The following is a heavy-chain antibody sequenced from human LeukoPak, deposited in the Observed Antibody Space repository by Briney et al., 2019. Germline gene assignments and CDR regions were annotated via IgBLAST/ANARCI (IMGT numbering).Heavy chain of an antibody. CDR1: GGSFSGYY. CDR3: ARAAGYGRKFDY. Sequence: SETLSLTCAVYGGSFSGYYWSWIRQPPGKGLEWIGEINHSGSTNYNPSLKSRVTISVDTSKNQFSLKLSSVTAADTAVYYCARAAGYGRKFDYGGQGTLVTVSS. D-gene: IGHD5-12*01. CDR2: INHSGST. V-gene: IGHV4-34*01. J-gene: IGHJ4*02.